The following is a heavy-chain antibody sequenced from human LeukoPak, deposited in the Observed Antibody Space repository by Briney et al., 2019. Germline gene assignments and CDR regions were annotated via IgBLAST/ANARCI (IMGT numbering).Heavy chain of an antibody. V-gene: IGHV3-30*02. D-gene: IGHD6-6*01. CDR3: ARDHSIADREFAFDI. CDR1: GFPFSNYG. CDR2: IRYDGNNK. J-gene: IGHJ3*02. Sequence: GGSLRLSCAASGFPFSNYGMHWVRQTPGKGLEWMAYIRYDGNNKDCADSVKGRFSISRDNSRNTLYLQMNSLRPEDTAVYYCARDHSIADREFAFDIWGQGTMITVSS.